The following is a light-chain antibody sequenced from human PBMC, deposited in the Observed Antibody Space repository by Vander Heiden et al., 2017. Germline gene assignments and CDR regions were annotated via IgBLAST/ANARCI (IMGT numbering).Light chain of an antibody. J-gene: IGLJ3*02. CDR2: KDS. V-gene: IGLV3-25*03. Sequence: SYALTQPPSVSVSPAQTARITCSGDALPKQYAYWYQQKPGQAPVLVIYKDSERPAGIPGRFSGSSSGTTVTLTISGVQAEDEADYYGQSADSSGTWVFGGGTKLTVL. CDR1: ALPKQY. CDR3: QSADSSGTWV.